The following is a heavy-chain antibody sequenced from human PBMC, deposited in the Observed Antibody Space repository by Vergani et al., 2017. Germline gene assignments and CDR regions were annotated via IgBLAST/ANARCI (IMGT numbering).Heavy chain of an antibody. V-gene: IGHV3-21*01. D-gene: IGHD1-7*01. J-gene: IGHJ4*02. CDR2: ISSSSSYI. CDR1: GFTFSSYS. Sequence: VQLVESGGGLVKPGGSLRISCAASGFTFSSYSMNWVRQAPGKGLEWVSSISSSSSYIYYADSVKGRFTISRDNAKNSLYLQMNSLRAEDTAVYYCASKLELTSIVYYWGQGTLVTVSS. CDR3: ASKLELTSIVYY.